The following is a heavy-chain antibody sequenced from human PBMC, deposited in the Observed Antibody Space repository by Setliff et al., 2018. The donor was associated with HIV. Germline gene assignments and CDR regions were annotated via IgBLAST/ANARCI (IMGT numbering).Heavy chain of an antibody. Sequence: SETLSLTCTVSGGSISSYYWSWIRQPPGKGLEWIGYIYYSGSSNYNPSLKSRVTISVDTSKNQFSLKLSSVTAAGTAVYYCARGYPGIAVAGLSYYYYYYMDVWGKGTTVTVSS. CDR1: GGSISSYY. J-gene: IGHJ6*03. V-gene: IGHV4-59*01. CDR3: ARGYPGIAVAGLSYYYYYYMDV. CDR2: IYYSGSS. D-gene: IGHD6-19*01.